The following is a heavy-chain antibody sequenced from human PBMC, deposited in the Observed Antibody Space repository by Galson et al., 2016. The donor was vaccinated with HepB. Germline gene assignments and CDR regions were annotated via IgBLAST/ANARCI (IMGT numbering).Heavy chain of an antibody. CDR1: GASVSRTPFY. D-gene: IGHD4-23*01. V-gene: IGHV4-39*01. J-gene: IGHJ4*02. Sequence: ETLSLTCTVSGASVSRTPFYWGWMRQPPGKGLEWIGSIYYTGSTYYNPSLTSRVTISADTSKNQFILTLSSVTAADTAVYYCATDREPRWFYIWGRGTLVTVSS. CDR3: ATDREPRWFYI. CDR2: IYYTGST.